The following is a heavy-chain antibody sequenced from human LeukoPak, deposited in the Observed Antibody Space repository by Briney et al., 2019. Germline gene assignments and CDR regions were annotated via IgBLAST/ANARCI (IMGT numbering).Heavy chain of an antibody. CDR2: ISGSGGST. CDR3: AKDKPGEYGDYASAFDI. D-gene: IGHD4-17*01. V-gene: IGHV3-23*01. J-gene: IGHJ3*02. Sequence: GGSLRLSCAASGFTFSSYAMSWVRQAPGKGLEWVSAISGSGGSTYYAESVKGRFTISRDNSKNTLYLQMSSLRAEDTAVYYCAKDKPGEYGDYASAFDIWGQGTMVTVSS. CDR1: GFTFSSYA.